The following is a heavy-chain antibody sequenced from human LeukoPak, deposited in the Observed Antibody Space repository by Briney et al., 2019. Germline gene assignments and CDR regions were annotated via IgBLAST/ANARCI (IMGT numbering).Heavy chain of an antibody. Sequence: SETLPLTCTVSGGSISSSSYYWGWIRQPPGKGLEWIGSIYYSGSTYYNPSLKSRVTISVDTSKNQFSLKLSSVTAADTAVYYCARQKSYYYDSSGLGAFDIWGQGTMVTVSS. D-gene: IGHD3-22*01. CDR2: IYYSGST. V-gene: IGHV4-39*01. J-gene: IGHJ3*02. CDR3: ARQKSYYYDSSGLGAFDI. CDR1: GGSISSSSYY.